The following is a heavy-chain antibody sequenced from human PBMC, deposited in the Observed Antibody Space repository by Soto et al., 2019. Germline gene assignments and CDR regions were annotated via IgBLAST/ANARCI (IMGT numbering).Heavy chain of an antibody. V-gene: IGHV1-8*01. CDR3: ASTPPRPLRRYSSSWFLNWFDP. D-gene: IGHD6-13*01. CDR2: MNPNSGNT. J-gene: IGHJ5*02. CDR1: GYTFTSYD. Sequence: ASVKVSCKASGYTFTSYDINWVRQATGQGLEWMGWMNPNSGNTGYAQKFQGRVTMTRNTSISTAYMELSSLRSEDTAVYYCASTPPRPLRRYSSSWFLNWFDPWGQGTLVTVS.